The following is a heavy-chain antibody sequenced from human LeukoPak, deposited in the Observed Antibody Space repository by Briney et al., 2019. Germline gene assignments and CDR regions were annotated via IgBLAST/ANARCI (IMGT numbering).Heavy chain of an antibody. V-gene: IGHV4-59*01. CDR2: IYYSGST. J-gene: IGHJ4*02. D-gene: IGHD2-2*01. Sequence: PSETLSLTCTVSGGSISSYYWSWIRQPPGKGLEWIGHIYYSGSTNYNPSLKSRVTISVDTSKNQFSLKLSSVTAADTAMYYCASLPDYWGQGTLVTVSS. CDR3: ASLPDY. CDR1: GGSISSYY.